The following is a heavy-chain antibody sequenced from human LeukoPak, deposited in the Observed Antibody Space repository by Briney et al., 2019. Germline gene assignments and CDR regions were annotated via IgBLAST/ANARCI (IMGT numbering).Heavy chain of an antibody. D-gene: IGHD6-19*01. J-gene: IGHJ4*02. CDR2: ITWNSDNI. Sequence: GGSLRLSCAASEFTFDDYAMHRVRQAPGKGLEWVSGITWNSDNIEYADSVKGRFTISRDNAKNSLYLQMNSLRAEDTAVYYCARQQWLDGAYYFDYWGQGTLVTVSS. V-gene: IGHV3-9*01. CDR3: ARQQWLDGAYYFDY. CDR1: EFTFDDYA.